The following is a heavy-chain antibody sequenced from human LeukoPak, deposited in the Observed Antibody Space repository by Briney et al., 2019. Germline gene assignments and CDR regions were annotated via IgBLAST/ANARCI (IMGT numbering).Heavy chain of an antibody. V-gene: IGHV1-18*01. D-gene: IGHD3-3*01. CDR2: ISAYNGNT. CDR1: GYTFTSYG. J-gene: IGHJ4*02. CDR3: ARGRNVDDFWSGSHWAQSFDY. Sequence: GASVKVSCKASGYTFTSYGISWVRQAPGQGLEWMGWISAYNGNTNYAQKLQGRVTMTTDTSTSTAYMELRSLRSDDTAVYYCARGRNVDDFWSGSHWAQSFDYWGQGTLVTVSS.